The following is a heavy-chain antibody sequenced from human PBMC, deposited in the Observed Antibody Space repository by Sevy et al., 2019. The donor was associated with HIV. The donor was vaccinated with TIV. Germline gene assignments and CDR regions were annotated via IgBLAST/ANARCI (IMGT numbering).Heavy chain of an antibody. CDR1: GNTFTVYY. CDR3: ARVGTIFSLLGYFDY. D-gene: IGHD3-3*01. J-gene: IGHJ4*02. V-gene: IGHV1-2*02. CDR2: INPNSGGT. Sequence: ASVKVSCKASGNTFTVYYMYWVRQAPGQGLEWMGWINPNSGGTNYAQKFQGRVTMTSDTSINTAYMELIRLRSDDTAVYYCARVGTIFSLLGYFDYWGQGTLVTVSS.